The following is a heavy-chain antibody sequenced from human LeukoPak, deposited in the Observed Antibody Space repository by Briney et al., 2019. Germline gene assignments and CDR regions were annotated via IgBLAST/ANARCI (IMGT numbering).Heavy chain of an antibody. V-gene: IGHV3-48*01. CDR2: ISGGSGTI. Sequence: GGSLRLSCAASGFTFTNYNMNWVRQAPRKGLEWISYISGGSGTIYYADSVRGRFTVSRDNAKDSLWLQMNNLRVEDTAVYYCARRSGDWLDPWSPGTLVTVSS. CDR3: ARRSGDWLDP. CDR1: GFTFTNYN. D-gene: IGHD2-8*02. J-gene: IGHJ5*02.